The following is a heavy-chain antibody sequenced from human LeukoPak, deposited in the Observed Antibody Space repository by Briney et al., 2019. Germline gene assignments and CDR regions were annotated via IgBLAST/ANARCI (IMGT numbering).Heavy chain of an antibody. CDR1: GWSFGGSY. CDR3: ARRTYYYDDNAQARDY. V-gene: IGHV4-34*01. CDR2: INPSGSP. J-gene: IGHJ4*02. Sequence: SETLSLTCVVYGWSFGGSYWTWIRRPPGKGLQYIGEINPSGSPIYNPSLEGRVTISVDTSNNQFSLKLNSVTAADTAVYFCARRTYYYDDNAQARDYWGRGTLVTVSS. D-gene: IGHD3-22*01.